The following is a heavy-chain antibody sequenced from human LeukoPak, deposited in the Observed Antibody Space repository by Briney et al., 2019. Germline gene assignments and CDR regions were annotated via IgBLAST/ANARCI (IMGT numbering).Heavy chain of an antibody. CDR2: IWYDGSNK. V-gene: IGHV3-33*06. CDR1: GGTFSSYG. CDR3: AKGLTYGSGAGGY. D-gene: IGHD3-10*01. J-gene: IGHJ4*02. Sequence: SCKASGGTFSSYGMHWVRQAPGKGLEWVAVIWYDGSNKYYADSVKGRFTISRDNSKNTLYLQMNSLRAEDTAVYYCAKGLTYGSGAGGYWGQGTLVTVSS.